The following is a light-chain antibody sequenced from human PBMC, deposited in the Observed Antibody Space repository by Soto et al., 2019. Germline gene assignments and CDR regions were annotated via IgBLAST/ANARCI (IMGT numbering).Light chain of an antibody. CDR1: QSVSSSY. J-gene: IGKJ1*01. V-gene: IGKV3-20*01. CDR2: GAS. CDR3: QQYGSSRT. Sequence: EIVLTQSPGTLSLSPGERATLSCRASQSVSSSYLAWYQQKPGQAPRLLINGASSRASGIPDRFRGSGSGTDFTLTISRLEPEDFAVYYCQQYGSSRTFGQGTKVEIK.